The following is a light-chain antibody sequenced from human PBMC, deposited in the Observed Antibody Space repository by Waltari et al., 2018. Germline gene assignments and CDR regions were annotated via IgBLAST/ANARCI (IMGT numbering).Light chain of an antibody. CDR2: AAS. J-gene: IGKJ1*01. CDR3: QQGNTFPPT. Sequence: GDSLTLTCRASQDINGYLTWYQQKPGKAPKLLIYAASSLQTGVPSRFSGGRSGTDFTLTITGLQPEDFATYFCQQGNTFPPTFGQGTKVDIK. CDR1: QDINGY. V-gene: IGKV1-12*01.